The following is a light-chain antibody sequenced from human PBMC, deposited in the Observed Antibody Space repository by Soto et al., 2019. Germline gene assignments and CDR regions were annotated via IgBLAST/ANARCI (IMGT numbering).Light chain of an antibody. J-gene: IGLJ1*01. CDR1: SSNIGAGYE. CDR2: ENN. Sequence: QSVLTQPPSVSEAPGQRVTISCTGSSSNIGAGYEAHWYQQVPGTAPKLLIYENNNRPSGVPDRFSGSKSGTSASLAITGLQAEDGAEYYCQSYDSSLSGYVCGTGTKLTVL. V-gene: IGLV1-40*01. CDR3: QSYDSSLSGYV.